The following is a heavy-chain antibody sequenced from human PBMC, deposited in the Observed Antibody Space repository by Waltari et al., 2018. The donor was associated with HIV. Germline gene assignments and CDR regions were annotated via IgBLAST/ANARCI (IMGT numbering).Heavy chain of an antibody. Sequence: EVQLVESGGGLVQPGGSLRLACVASGFSFSSYSMNWVRQAPGKGLEWGAFITVSGDTMYYADSVKGRFTISRDNANNSLFLQMNSLRGDDTAVYYCARWDDFWSGYLHPYGLDVWGQGTTVTVSS. CDR2: ITVSGDTM. D-gene: IGHD3-3*01. CDR1: GFSFSSYS. V-gene: IGHV3-48*01. J-gene: IGHJ6*02. CDR3: ARWDDFWSGYLHPYGLDV.